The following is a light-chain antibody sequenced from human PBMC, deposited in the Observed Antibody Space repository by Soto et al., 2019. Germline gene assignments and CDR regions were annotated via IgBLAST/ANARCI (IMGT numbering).Light chain of an antibody. CDR2: SAS. CDR3: QQYNNLPPT. CDR1: QSVSSSY. V-gene: IGKV3-15*01. Sequence: EIVLTQSPGTLSLSPGERATLSCRASQSVSSSYVAWFQQKPGQAPRLLIYSASRRPTDIPVRFSGSGSGAEFTLTISSLQSEDFAIYYCQQYNNLPPTFGQGTKVDI. J-gene: IGKJ1*01.